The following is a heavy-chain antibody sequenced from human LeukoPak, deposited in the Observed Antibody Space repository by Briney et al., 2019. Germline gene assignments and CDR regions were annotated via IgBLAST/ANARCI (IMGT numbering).Heavy chain of an antibody. CDR1: GGTFSSYA. CDR3: TRVNYYDSSGYLS. Sequence: GASVKVSCKASGGTFSSYAISWVRQAPGQGLEWMGRITPILGIANYAQKFQGRVTITADKSTSTAYMELSSLRSEDTAVYYCTRVNYYDSSGYLSWGQGTLVTVSS. V-gene: IGHV1-69*04. CDR2: ITPILGIA. J-gene: IGHJ5*02. D-gene: IGHD3-22*01.